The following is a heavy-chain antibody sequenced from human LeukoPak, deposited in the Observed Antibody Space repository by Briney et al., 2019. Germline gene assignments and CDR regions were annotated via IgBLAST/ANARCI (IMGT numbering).Heavy chain of an antibody. CDR2: IYYSGST. CDR1: GGSICSSLYY. CDR3: ARGYDILPD. Sequence: SETLSLTCAVSGGSICSSLYYWGWIRQPPGKGLEWIGSIYYSGSTYYNPSLKSRVTISVDTSKNQFSLKLSSVTAADTAVYYCARGYDILPDWGQGTLVTVSS. V-gene: IGHV4-39*07. J-gene: IGHJ4*02. D-gene: IGHD3-9*01.